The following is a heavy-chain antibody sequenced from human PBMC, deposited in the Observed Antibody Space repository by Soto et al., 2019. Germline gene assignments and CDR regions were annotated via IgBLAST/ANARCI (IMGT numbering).Heavy chain of an antibody. CDR3: ATARGGGGY. Sequence: EVQLVESGGGLIQPGGSLRLSCAVSGFTVSNNYMSWVRQAPGKGLEGVSVIYSGGYTAYGDSVKGRFTISRDNSKNKLFFKMNSRGGDATAVFYGATARGGGGYWGQGTLVTVSS. CDR1: GFTVSNNY. CDR2: IYSGGYT. V-gene: IGHV3-53*01. D-gene: IGHD3-10*01. J-gene: IGHJ4*02.